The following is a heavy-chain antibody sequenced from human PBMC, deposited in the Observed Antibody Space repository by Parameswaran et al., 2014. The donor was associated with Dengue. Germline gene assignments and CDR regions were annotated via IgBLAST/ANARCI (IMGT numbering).Heavy chain of an antibody. Sequence: VRQMPGKGLEWMGIVYLDDSDTRYSPSFQGQVTISADKSINTAYLQWSSLKASDSAMYYCARHSLPAGGGGPLRLRIFDSWGQGTLVTVSS. D-gene: IGHD2-21*02. V-gene: IGHV5-51*01. J-gene: IGHJ4*02. CDR3: ARHSLPAGGGGPLRLRIFDS. CDR2: VYLDDSDT.